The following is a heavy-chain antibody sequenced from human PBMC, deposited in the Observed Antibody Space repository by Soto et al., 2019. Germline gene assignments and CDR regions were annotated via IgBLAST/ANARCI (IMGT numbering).Heavy chain of an antibody. J-gene: IGHJ4*02. CDR3: ARLTSSSVTDY. V-gene: IGHV4-31*03. CDR1: GGPINSGGHY. Sequence: SETLSLTCTVSGGPINSGGHYWTWIRQHPGKGLEWMGYIFHSGSTYYNPSLKSRLTISVDTSKNQFSLKLSSVTAADTAVYYCARLTSSSVTDYWGQGILVTVSS. D-gene: IGHD6-6*01. CDR2: IFHSGST.